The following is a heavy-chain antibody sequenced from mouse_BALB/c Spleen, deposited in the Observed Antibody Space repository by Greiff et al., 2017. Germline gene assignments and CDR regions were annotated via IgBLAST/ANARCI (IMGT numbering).Heavy chain of an antibody. J-gene: IGHJ4*01. CDR3: ARIGNYGAMDY. CDR2: IDPANGNT. Sequence: EVKLMESGAELVKPGASVKLSCTASGFNIKDTYMHWVKQRPEQGLEWIGRIDPANGNTKYDPKFQGKATITADTSSNTAYLQLSSLTSEDTAVYYCARIGNYGAMDYWGQGTSVTVSS. CDR1: GFNIKDTY. V-gene: IGHV14-3*02. D-gene: IGHD2-1*01.